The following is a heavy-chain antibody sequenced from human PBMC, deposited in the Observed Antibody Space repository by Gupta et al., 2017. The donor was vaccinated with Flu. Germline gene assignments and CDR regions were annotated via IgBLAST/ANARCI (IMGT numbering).Heavy chain of an antibody. J-gene: IGHJ6*02. D-gene: IGHD3-3*01. CDR1: GFAFSDYY. CDR3: ARYYDFWSGFTPYGMDV. CDR2: ISSRGTTI. V-gene: IGHV3-11*01. Sequence: QVQLVESGGGLVKPGGSLRLSCAASGFAFSDYYMRWIRQAPGKGLEWVSYISSRGTTIHYADSVKGRFTISRDNAKNSLYLQMNSLRAEDAAVYYCARYYDFWSGFTPYGMDVWGQGTTVTVSS.